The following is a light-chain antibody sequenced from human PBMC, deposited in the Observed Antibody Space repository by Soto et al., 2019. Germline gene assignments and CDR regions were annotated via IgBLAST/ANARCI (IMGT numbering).Light chain of an antibody. CDR1: NSDVGTYTL. V-gene: IGLV2-23*02. J-gene: IGLJ1*01. CDR3: SSYAGAITFYV. Sequence: QSALTQPASVSGSPGQSITISCTGTNSDVGTYTLVSWYQQHPGKAPKLVIYEVNKRPAGVSKRFSGSKSGDTASLTISGLQAEDEADYYCSSYAGAITFYVFGTGTKLTVL. CDR2: EVN.